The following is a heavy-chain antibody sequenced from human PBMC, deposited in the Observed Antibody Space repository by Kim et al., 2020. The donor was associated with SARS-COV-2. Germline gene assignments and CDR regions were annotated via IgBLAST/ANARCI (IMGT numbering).Heavy chain of an antibody. D-gene: IGHD2-8*02. CDR3: ARGRAGVVPSPVLGLGPFYDYYAFDV. Sequence: SETLSLTCAVYGGSFSDYKWTWIRQPPGKGLEWIGEINHSGRTNLSPSLKSRSTISVDTSKSQFSLRLKSMTATDTAVYYCARGRAGVVPSPVLGLGPFYDYYAFDVWGRGTPVVVFS. CDR2: INHSGRT. V-gene: IGHV4-34*01. CDR1: GGSFSDYK. J-gene: IGHJ6*02.